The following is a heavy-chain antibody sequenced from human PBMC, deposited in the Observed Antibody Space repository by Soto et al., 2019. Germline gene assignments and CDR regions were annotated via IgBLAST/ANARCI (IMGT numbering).Heavy chain of an antibody. V-gene: IGHV4-39*02. D-gene: IGHD2-8*02. CDR3: ARDKITGLFDY. CDR2: IYYSGST. CDR1: GGSISSSSFH. J-gene: IGHJ4*02. Sequence: SETLSLTCAVSGGSISSSSFHWGWIRQPPGKGLEWIGSIYYSGSTYYSPSLKSRVTISVDTSKNQFSLKLSSVTAADTAVYYCARDKITGLFDYWGQGTLVTVSS.